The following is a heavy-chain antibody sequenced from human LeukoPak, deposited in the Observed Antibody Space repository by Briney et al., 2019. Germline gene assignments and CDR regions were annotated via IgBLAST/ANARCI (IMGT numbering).Heavy chain of an antibody. Sequence: GGSLRLSCAASGFTVSSNYMNWVRQAPGKGLEWVSVIYSGGSTYYTNSVKGRFTISRDNSKNTLYLQMNSLRAEDTAVYYCARDGMVRGVIIWDAFDIWGQGTMVTVSS. J-gene: IGHJ3*02. D-gene: IGHD3-10*01. CDR3: ARDGMVRGVIIWDAFDI. CDR1: GFTVSSNY. CDR2: IYSGGST. V-gene: IGHV3-66*01.